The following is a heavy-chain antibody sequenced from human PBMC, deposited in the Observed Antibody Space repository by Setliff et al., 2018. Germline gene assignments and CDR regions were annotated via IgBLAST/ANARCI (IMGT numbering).Heavy chain of an antibody. CDR3: ARQPSSGAYYNPRPYYFDY. V-gene: IGHV1-18*01. CDR2: ISPYSGES. D-gene: IGHD3-10*01. Sequence: ASVKVSCKTSGFRFTSFGFSWVRQAPGQGLEWMGWISPYSGESNYAQKFQDRLTVTADTSTKTTYMELSSLTSDDTAVYFCARQPSSGAYYNPRPYYFDYWGQGTLVTVSS. CDR1: GFRFTSFG. J-gene: IGHJ4*02.